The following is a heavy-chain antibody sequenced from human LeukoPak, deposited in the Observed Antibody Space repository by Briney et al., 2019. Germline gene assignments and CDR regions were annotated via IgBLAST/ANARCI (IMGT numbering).Heavy chain of an antibody. V-gene: IGHV4-4*09. J-gene: IGHJ5*01. CDR1: GGSISSYY. Sequence: SETLSLTCTVSGGSISSYYWSWIRQPPGKGLEWIGYIYTSGSTSYNPSLKSRVTISVDTSKNQFSLKLSSVTAADTAVYYCARGGRYSSSWFDYWGQGTLVTVSS. CDR3: ARGGRYSSSWFDY. CDR2: IYTSGST. D-gene: IGHD6-13*01.